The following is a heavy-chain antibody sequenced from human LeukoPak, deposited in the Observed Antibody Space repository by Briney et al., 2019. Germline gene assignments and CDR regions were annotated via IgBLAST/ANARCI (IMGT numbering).Heavy chain of an antibody. CDR2: IYPNSGGT. D-gene: IGHD6-13*01. V-gene: IGHV1-2*02. J-gene: IGHJ4*02. CDR3: AKPRYSNRWTDCDY. Sequence: ASVKVSCKASVYTFTGYYMHWVRQAPGQGLEWLGWIYPNSGGTNNAHKLQGRVTMTRDTSISTASMSLSRLRSGDTAEHYFAKPRYSNRWTDCDYWGEGTRVSVSS. CDR1: VYTFTGYY.